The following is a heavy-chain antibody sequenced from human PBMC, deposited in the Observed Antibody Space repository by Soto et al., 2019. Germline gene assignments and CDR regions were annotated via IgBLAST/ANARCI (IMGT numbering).Heavy chain of an antibody. CDR2: ISGSGGST. D-gene: IGHD3-3*01. CDR1: GFTFSSYA. J-gene: IGHJ4*02. CDR3: AKDRRHYDFWSGYHGDY. Sequence: SLRLSCAASGFTFSSYAMSWVRQAPGKGLEWVSAISGSGGSTYYADSVKGRFTISRDNSKNTLYLQMNSLRAEDTAVYYCAKDRRHYDFWSGYHGDYWGQGTLVTVSS. V-gene: IGHV3-23*01.